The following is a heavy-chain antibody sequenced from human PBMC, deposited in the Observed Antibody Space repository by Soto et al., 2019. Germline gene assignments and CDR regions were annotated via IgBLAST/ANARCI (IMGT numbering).Heavy chain of an antibody. V-gene: IGHV3-23*01. CDR3: AKSTAAGNYYYYYGMDV. CDR1: GFTFSSYA. CDR2: VSGSGGST. D-gene: IGHD6-13*01. J-gene: IGHJ6*02. Sequence: GGSLRLSCAASGFTFSSYAMSWVRQAPGQGMEWVSAVSGSGGSTYYADSVKGRFTISRDNSKNTLYLQMNSLRAEDTAVYYCAKSTAAGNYYYYYGMDVWGQGTTVTVSS.